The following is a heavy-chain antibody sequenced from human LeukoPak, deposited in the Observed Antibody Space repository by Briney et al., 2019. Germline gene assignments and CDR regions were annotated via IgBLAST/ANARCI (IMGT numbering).Heavy chain of an antibody. J-gene: IGHJ4*02. CDR3: ARESRITMVRGVIGY. V-gene: IGHV1-2*02. D-gene: IGHD3-10*01. Sequence: ASVKVSCKASGYTFTSYGISWVRQAPGQGLEWMGWINPNSGGTNYAQKFQGRVTMTRDTSISTAYMELSRLRSDDTAVYYCARESRITMVRGVIGYWGQGTLVTVSS. CDR2: INPNSGGT. CDR1: GYTFTSYG.